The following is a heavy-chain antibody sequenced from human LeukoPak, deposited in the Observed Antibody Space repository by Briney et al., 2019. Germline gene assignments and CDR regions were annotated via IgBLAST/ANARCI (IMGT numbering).Heavy chain of an antibody. CDR2: IWYDGSNK. J-gene: IGHJ5*02. Sequence: GSLRLSCAASGFTFNKYGMHWVRQAPGKGLEWVAAIWYDGSNKKYVESVKGRFTISRDNSKNTVHLQMSSLRGEDTAVYYCAKDAQGIVGAPVNWFDPWGQGTLVTVSS. CDR1: GFTFNKYG. V-gene: IGHV3-33*06. CDR3: AKDAQGIVGAPVNWFDP. D-gene: IGHD1-26*01.